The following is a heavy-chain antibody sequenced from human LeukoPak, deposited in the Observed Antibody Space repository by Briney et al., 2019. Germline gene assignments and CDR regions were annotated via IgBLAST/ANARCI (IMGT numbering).Heavy chain of an antibody. CDR2: ISYDGSNK. CDR1: GFTFGSYA. Sequence: GGSLRLSCAASGFTFGSYAMHWVRQAPGKGLEWVAVISYDGSNKYYADSVKGRFTISRDNSKNTLYLQMNSLRAEDTAVYYCARDFKQQLANFDYWGQGTLVTVSS. D-gene: IGHD6-13*01. V-gene: IGHV3-30*04. J-gene: IGHJ4*02. CDR3: ARDFKQQLANFDY.